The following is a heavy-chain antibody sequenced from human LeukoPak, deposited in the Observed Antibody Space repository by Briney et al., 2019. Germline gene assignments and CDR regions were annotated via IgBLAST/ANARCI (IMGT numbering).Heavy chain of an antibody. V-gene: IGHV3-7*05. Sequence: GGSLRLSCAASGFTFTNYAMSWVRQAPGKGLEWVANIKQDGSEKYYVDSVKGRFTISRDNAKNSLYLQMNSLRAEDTAAYYCARTPTGYSSSWYLPFDYWGQGTLVTVSS. CDR2: IKQDGSEK. J-gene: IGHJ4*02. CDR1: GFTFTNYA. D-gene: IGHD6-13*01. CDR3: ARTPTGYSSSWYLPFDY.